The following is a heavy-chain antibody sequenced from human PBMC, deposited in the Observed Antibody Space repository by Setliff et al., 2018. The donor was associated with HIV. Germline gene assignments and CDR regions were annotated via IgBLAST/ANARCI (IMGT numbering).Heavy chain of an antibody. CDR1: GFTFSNSW. CDR2: IKPDGSDQ. J-gene: IGHJ4*02. Sequence: PGGSLRLSCVASGFTFSNSWMNWVRQAPGKGLEWVANIKPDGSDQYYVDSVKGRFTIFRDNTKDSLYLQMNSLRAEDTAVYYCVKGHYTTLGWGQGTLVTVLL. D-gene: IGHD2-2*02. CDR3: VKGHYTTLG. V-gene: IGHV3-7*01.